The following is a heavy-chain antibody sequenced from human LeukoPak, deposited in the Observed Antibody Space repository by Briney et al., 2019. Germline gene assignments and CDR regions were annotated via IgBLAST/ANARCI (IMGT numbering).Heavy chain of an antibody. Sequence: GGSLRLSCAASGFTFSSYAMSWVRQAPGKGLEWVSAISGSGGSTYYADSVKGRFTISRDNSKNTLYLQMNSLRSEDTAVYYCARGNGGRSEWNPYCGGDCYHRYFDYWGQGTLVTVSS. CDR2: ISGSGGST. J-gene: IGHJ4*02. CDR3: ARGNGGRSEWNPYCGGDCYHRYFDY. CDR1: GFTFSSYA. V-gene: IGHV3-23*01. D-gene: IGHD2-21*01.